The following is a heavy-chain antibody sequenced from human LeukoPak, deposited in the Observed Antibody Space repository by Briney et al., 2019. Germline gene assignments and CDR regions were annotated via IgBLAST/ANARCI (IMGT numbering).Heavy chain of an antibody. D-gene: IGHD1-26*01. CDR3: ACIVGATTPDY. V-gene: IGHV4-39*01. CDR2: IYNSGST. CDR1: DGSISGSNYY. J-gene: IGHJ4*02. Sequence: SETLSLTCAVSDGSISGSNYYWGWIRQPPGKGLEWIGNIYNSGSTYYNPSLKSRVTITVDTSKSQFSLKLSSVTAADTAVYYCACIVGATTPDYWGQGTLVTVSS.